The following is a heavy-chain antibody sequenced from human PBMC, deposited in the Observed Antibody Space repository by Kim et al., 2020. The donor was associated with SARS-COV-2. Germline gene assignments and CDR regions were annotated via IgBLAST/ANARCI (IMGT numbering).Heavy chain of an antibody. J-gene: IGHJ4*02. CDR2: ISSNGGTT. CDR3: VKNWNGDY. D-gene: IGHD1-1*01. V-gene: IGHV3-64D*06. Sequence: GGSLRLSCSASGFTFSSYAMDWVRQAPGKGLEYVSAISSNGGTTYYADSVKGRFTISRDNSKNTLYLQMSRLSVEDTAVYYCVKNWNGDYCGQGTLVTAS. CDR1: GFTFSSYA.